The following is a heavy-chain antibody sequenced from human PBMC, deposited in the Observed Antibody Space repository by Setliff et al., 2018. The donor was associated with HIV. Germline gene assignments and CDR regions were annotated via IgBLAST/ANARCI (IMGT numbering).Heavy chain of an antibody. CDR1: GYSISSGYY. CDR2: IYHSGST. V-gene: IGHV4-38-2*02. CDR3: ARKDCSSTSCYVSWFDP. J-gene: IGHJ5*02. Sequence: SETLSLTCTVSGYSISSGYYWGWIRQPPGKGLEWIGSIYHSGSTYYNPSLKSRVTITVDTSKNQFSLKLSSVTAADTAVYYCARKDCSSTSCYVSWFDPWGQGTLVTVSS. D-gene: IGHD2-2*01.